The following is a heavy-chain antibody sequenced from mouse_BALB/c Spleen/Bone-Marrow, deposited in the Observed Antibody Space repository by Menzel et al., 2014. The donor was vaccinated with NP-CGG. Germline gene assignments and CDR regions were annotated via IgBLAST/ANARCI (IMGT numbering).Heavy chain of an antibody. D-gene: IGHD1-1*01. CDR2: IYPGDDNT. CDR3: AGSTPLAY. V-gene: IGHV1-80*01. CDR1: GYAFXRSW. J-gene: IGHJ3*01. Sequence: VQLQQSGAELVRPGSSVKISCKASGYAFXRSWMNWVKQRPGQGLEWIGQIYPGDDNTNYSGKFKGRATLTADKSSGTAYMQLSSLTSEDSAVYFCAGSTPLAYWGQGTLVTVSA.